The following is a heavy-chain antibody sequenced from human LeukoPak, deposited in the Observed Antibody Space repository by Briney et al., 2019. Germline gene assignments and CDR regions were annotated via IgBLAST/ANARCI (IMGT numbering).Heavy chain of an antibody. CDR3: AREQGTFDP. CDR2: IHHSGRT. J-gene: IGHJ5*02. CDR1: GGSISSGNW. Sequence: SETLSLTCAVSGGSISSGNWWGWVRQPPGKGLEWIGEIHHSGRTNYNPSLKSRVAISVDKSKNQFSLTLSSVTAADTAVYYCAREQGTFDPWGQGTLVTVSS. D-gene: IGHD1-1*01. V-gene: IGHV4-4*02.